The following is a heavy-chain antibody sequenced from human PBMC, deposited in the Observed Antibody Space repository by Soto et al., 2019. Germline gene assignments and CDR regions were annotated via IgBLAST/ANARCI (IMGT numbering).Heavy chain of an antibody. CDR2: IYHSGST. D-gene: IGHD6-19*01. V-gene: IGHV4-4*02. CDR1: GGSISSSNW. Sequence: QVQLQESGPGLVKPSGTLSLTCAVSGGSISSSNWWSWVRQPPGKGLEWIGEIYHSGSTNYNPSLKSRATISEDKPKNQFPLKLSAVTAADTAVYYCGRDSSGWPEGQFDYWGQGPLVTVSS. CDR3: GRDSSGWPEGQFDY. J-gene: IGHJ4*02.